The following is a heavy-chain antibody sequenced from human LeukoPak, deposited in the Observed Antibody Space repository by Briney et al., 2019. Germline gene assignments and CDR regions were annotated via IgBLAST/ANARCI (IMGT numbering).Heavy chain of an antibody. CDR2: IHTSWTT. D-gene: IGHD3-16*01. J-gene: IGHJ5*02. V-gene: IGHV4-4*07. CDR1: GGSMSSYY. CDR3: AKGDYYDGGGRNWFDP. Sequence: SETLSLTCTVSGGSMSSYYWSFIRQPAGKGLERIGRIHTSWTTYYNPSLKSRVTMSVDTSRNQFSLRLTSVTAADTAVYYCAKGDYYDGGGRNWFDPWGQGTLVTVSS.